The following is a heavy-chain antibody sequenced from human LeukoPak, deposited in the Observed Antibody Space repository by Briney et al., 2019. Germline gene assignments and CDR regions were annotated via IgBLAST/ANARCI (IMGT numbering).Heavy chain of an antibody. V-gene: IGHV3-23*01. CDR1: GFTFSNYA. CDR3: AKDPITIFGVATSYYFDY. Sequence: GGSLRLSCAASGFTFSNYAMTWVRQAPGKGLEWVSGISGSGGSTYYADSVKGRFTISRDNSKNTLYLQMNSLRAEDTAVYYCAKDPITIFGVATSYYFDYWGQGTLVTVSS. J-gene: IGHJ4*02. CDR2: ISGSGGST. D-gene: IGHD3-3*01.